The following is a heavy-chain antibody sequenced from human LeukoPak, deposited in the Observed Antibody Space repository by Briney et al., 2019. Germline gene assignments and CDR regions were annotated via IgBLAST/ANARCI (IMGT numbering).Heavy chain of an antibody. CDR3: ARGTSGDYSNWFDP. V-gene: IGHV1-8*01. CDR2: MNPNSGNT. CDR1: GYTFTSYD. D-gene: IGHD4-17*01. J-gene: IGHJ5*02. Sequence: ASVKVSCKASGYTFTSYDINWVRPATGQGLEWMGWMNPNSGNTGYAQKFQGRVTMTRNTSISTAYMELSSLRSEDTAVYYCARGTSGDYSNWFDPWGQGTLVTVSS.